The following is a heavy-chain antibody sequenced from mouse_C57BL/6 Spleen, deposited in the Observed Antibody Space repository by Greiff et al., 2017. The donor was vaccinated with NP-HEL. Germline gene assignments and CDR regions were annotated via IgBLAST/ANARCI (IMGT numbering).Heavy chain of an antibody. Sequence: QVQLQQSGAELARPGASVKLSCKASGYTFTSYGISWVKQRTGQGLEWIGEIYPRSGNTYYNEKFKGKATLTADKSSSTAYMELRSLTSEDSAVYFCAREEYGYDSYYYAMDYWGQGTSVTVSS. V-gene: IGHV1-81*01. J-gene: IGHJ4*01. CDR3: AREEYGYDSYYYAMDY. D-gene: IGHD2-2*01. CDR2: IYPRSGNT. CDR1: GYTFTSYG.